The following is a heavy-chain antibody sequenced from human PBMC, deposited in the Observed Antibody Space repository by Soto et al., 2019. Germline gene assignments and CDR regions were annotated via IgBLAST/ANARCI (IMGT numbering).Heavy chain of an antibody. D-gene: IGHD3-10*01. J-gene: IGHJ6*02. CDR1: GDTFKNCV. V-gene: IGHV1-69*01. Sequence: QVQVVQSGDEVRRPGSSVKVSCKASGDTFKNCVISWVRQAPGQGLEWMGGIIPLFGTTDFAQRFEGRLTITTDESTTTAYMELSRLRSADTATYYCAAELGFGKLSVVWGQGTRVIVSS. CDR2: IIPLFGTT. CDR3: AAELGFGKLSVV.